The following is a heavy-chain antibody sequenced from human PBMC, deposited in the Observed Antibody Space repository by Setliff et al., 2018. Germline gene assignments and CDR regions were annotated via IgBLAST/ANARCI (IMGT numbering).Heavy chain of an antibody. D-gene: IGHD6-19*01. V-gene: IGHV1-46*01. CDR1: GYTFTSYY. J-gene: IGHJ4*02. Sequence: ASVKVSCKASGYTFTSYYLHWVRQAPGQGLEWMGIINPSGGSTSYAQKFQGRVTMARDTSTSTVYMELSSLRSEDTAVYYCARDEGSGWYVGYWGQGTLVTVSS. CDR2: INPSGGST. CDR3: ARDEGSGWYVGY.